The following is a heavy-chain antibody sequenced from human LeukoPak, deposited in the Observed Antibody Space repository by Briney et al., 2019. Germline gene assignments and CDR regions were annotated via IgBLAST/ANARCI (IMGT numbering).Heavy chain of an antibody. CDR2: ISGSGGST. CDR3: ARQWLVPPFDY. D-gene: IGHD6-19*01. V-gene: IGHV3-23*01. Sequence: GGSQRLSCAASGFTFSTYAMSWVRQAPGKGLEWVSAISGSGGSTYYADSVKGRFTISRDNSKNTLYLQMNSLRAEDTAVYYCARQWLVPPFDYWGQGTLVTVSS. CDR1: GFTFSTYA. J-gene: IGHJ4*02.